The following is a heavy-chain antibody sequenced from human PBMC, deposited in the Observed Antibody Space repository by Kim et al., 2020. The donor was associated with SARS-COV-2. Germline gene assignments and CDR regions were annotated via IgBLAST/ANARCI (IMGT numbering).Heavy chain of an antibody. D-gene: IGHD3-9*01. CDR3: ARGRILTGYGYSMDV. J-gene: IGHJ6*02. Sequence: SETLSLTCAVYGGSFSGYYWSWIRQPPGKGLEWIGEINHSGSTNYNPSLKSRVTISVDTSKNQFSLKLSSVTAADTAVYYCARGRILTGYGYSMDVWGQGTTVTVSS. CDR1: GGSFSGYY. CDR2: INHSGST. V-gene: IGHV4-34*01.